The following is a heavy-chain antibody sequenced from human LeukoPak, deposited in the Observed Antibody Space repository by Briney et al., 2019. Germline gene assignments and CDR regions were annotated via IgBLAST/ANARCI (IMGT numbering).Heavy chain of an antibody. D-gene: IGHD6-25*01. J-gene: IGHJ4*02. CDR3: AREHPVAIAADY. CDR1: GGSISGYY. Sequence: SETLSLTCTVSGGSISGYYWSSIRQPAGKGLEWIGRIYSTGSTNYNPSPKSRVTMSVDTSKNQFSLKLTSVTAADTAVYYCAREHPVAIAADYWGQGTLVTVSS. CDR2: IYSTGST. V-gene: IGHV4-4*07.